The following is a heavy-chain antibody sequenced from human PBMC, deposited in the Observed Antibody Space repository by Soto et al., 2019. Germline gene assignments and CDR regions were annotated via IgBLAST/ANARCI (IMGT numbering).Heavy chain of an antibody. D-gene: IGHD2-2*01. CDR3: STVAMAPPDCSSTTCPIG. CDR1: GFTFSDAW. J-gene: IGHJ4*02. CDR2: IKSKTDGGTT. V-gene: IGHV3-15*01. Sequence: PGGSLRLSCAASGFTFSDAWMSWVRQAPGKGLEWVGRIKSKTDGGTTDYASPVKGRFTISRDDSRNTLYLQMNSLKSEDTAVYYCSTVAMAPPDCSSTTCPIGWGPGTLVTVSS.